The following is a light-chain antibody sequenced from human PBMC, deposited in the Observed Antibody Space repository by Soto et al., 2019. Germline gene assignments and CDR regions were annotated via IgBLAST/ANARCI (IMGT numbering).Light chain of an antibody. CDR2: GAS. CDR3: QQYSNWPPWT. V-gene: IGKV3D-15*01. Sequence: IVMTQSPATLSVSPGQRATLSCRARQRVSTNLAWYQQKPGQAPRLLIYGASTRATGIPARFSGSGSGTEFTLTISGLQSDDFAVYYCQQYSNWPPWTFGQGTRVDFK. J-gene: IGKJ1*01. CDR1: QRVSTN.